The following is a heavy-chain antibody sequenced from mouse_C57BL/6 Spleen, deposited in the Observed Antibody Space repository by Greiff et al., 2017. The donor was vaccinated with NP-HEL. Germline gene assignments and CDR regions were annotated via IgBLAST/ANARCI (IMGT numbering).Heavy chain of an antibody. V-gene: IGHV5-16*01. CDR3: ARDSFYDSYWYFDV. J-gene: IGHJ1*03. Sequence: EVKLMESEGGLVQPGSSMKLSCTASGFTFSDYYMAWVRQVPEKGLEWVANINYDGSSTYYPDSLKSRFIISRDNAKNILYLQMSSLKSEDTATYYCARDSFYDSYWYFDVWGTGTTVTVSS. CDR2: INYDGSST. D-gene: IGHD2-3*01. CDR1: GFTFSDYY.